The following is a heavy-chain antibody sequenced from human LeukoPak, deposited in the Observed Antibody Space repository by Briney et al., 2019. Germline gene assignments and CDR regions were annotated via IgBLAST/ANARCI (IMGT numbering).Heavy chain of an antibody. V-gene: IGHV1-18*01. CDR2: ISAYNGNT. D-gene: IGHD5-18*01. Sequence: ASVKVSCKASGYTFTIYGISWVRQAPGQGLEWMGWISAYNGNTNYAQKLQGRVTMTTDTSTSTAYMELRSLRSNDTAVYYCARADTAMAYFDYWGQGTLVTVSS. J-gene: IGHJ4*02. CDR3: ARADTAMAYFDY. CDR1: GYTFTIYG.